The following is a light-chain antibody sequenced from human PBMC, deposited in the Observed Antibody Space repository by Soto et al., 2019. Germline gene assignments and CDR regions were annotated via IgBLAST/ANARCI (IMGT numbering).Light chain of an antibody. CDR2: GAS. J-gene: IGKJ4*01. V-gene: IGKV3-20*01. Sequence: EIVLTQSPGTLSLSPGERATLSCRASQSVSSNYWAWYQQKPGQAPRLLIYGASSRATGIPDRFSGSGSGTDFTLTISRLEPEDFAVYYCQQYGGSPRVTFGGGTKVEIK. CDR3: QQYGGSPRVT. CDR1: QSVSSNY.